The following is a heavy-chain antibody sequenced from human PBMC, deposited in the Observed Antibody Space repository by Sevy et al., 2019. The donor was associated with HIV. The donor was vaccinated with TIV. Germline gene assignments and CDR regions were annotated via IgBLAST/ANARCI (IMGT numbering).Heavy chain of an antibody. D-gene: IGHD5-12*01. CDR1: GFTFSNYA. Sequence: GGSLRLSCAASGFTFSNYAMSWVRQAPGQGLEWVSGISDSAYNTYYADSVKGRFTISRDNSKNSLYLQMNSLRAEDTAVYYCTKDEAYTVATSYYFDYWGQGTLVTVSS. J-gene: IGHJ4*02. CDR2: ISDSAYNT. CDR3: TKDEAYTVATSYYFDY. V-gene: IGHV3-23*01.